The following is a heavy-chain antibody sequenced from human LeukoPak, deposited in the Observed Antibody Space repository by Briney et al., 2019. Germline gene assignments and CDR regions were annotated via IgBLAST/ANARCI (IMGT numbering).Heavy chain of an antibody. CDR1: GFTFSSYS. D-gene: IGHD6-19*01. Sequence: GGSLRLSCAASGFTFSSYSMNWVRQAPGKGLEWVSSISSSSSYIYYADSVKGRFTISRDNAKNSLYLQMNSLRAEDTAVYYCARPLSHSSGRYRSDFDYWGQGTLVTVSS. CDR2: ISSSSSYI. V-gene: IGHV3-21*01. CDR3: ARPLSHSSGRYRSDFDY. J-gene: IGHJ4*02.